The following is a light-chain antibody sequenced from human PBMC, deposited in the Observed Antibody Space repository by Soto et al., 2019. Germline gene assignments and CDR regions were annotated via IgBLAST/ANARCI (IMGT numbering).Light chain of an antibody. CDR3: QAWVTGLWV. CDR2: LNSDGSH. J-gene: IGLJ3*02. CDR1: TGHSTYA. Sequence: QSVLTQSPSASASLGASVKLTCTLSTGHSTYAIAWHQQQPEKGPRYLMKLNSDGSHTRGDGIPDRFSGSSSGAERYLTISSLQSEDGADYYCQAWVTGLWVFGGGTQLTVL. V-gene: IGLV4-69*01.